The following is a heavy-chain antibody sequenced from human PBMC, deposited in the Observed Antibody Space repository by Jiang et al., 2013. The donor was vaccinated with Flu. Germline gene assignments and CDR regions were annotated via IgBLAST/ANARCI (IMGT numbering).Heavy chain of an antibody. J-gene: IGHJ4*02. CDR3: AGSNPDYGDYADFDY. D-gene: IGHD4-17*01. CDR1: GGSISSGDYY. V-gene: IGHV4-30-4*01. CDR2: IYYSGST. Sequence: GPGLVKPSQTLSLTCTVSGGSISSGDYYWSWIRQPPGKGLEWIGYIYYSGSTYYNPSLKSRVTISVDTSKNQFSLKLSSVTAADTAVYYCAGSNPDYGDYADFDYWGQGTLVTVSS.